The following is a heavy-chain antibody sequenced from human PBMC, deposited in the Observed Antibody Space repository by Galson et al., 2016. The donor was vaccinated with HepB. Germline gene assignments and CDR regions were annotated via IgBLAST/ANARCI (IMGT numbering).Heavy chain of an antibody. CDR2: IDHSGKT. CDR1: GASIYNHY. J-gene: IGHJ6*04. CDR3: GSYLNLGVNYYHGIDV. Sequence: TLSLTCSVSGASIYNHYWSWVRQVPGMGPEWIGCIDHSGKTVYDLSFQSRVTMSVDTSRNQFSLRLSSVTAADTAVYYCGSYLNLGVNYYHGIDVWGRGTTVTVAS. V-gene: IGHV4-59*11. D-gene: IGHD5-18*01.